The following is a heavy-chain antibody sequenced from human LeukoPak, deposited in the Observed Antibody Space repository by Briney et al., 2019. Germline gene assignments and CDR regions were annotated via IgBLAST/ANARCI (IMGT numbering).Heavy chain of an antibody. CDR2: IWYDGSNK. CDR1: GFTFSSYG. V-gene: IGHV3-33*06. CDR3: AKVPHTDGDYVFYVVF. Sequence: GGSLRLSCAASGFTFSSYGMHWVRQAPGKGLEWVAVIWYDGSNKYYADSVKGRFTISRDNSKNTLYLQMNSLRAEDTAVYYCAKVPHTDGDYVFYVVFGGQGTLVTVSS. J-gene: IGHJ4*02. D-gene: IGHD4-17*01.